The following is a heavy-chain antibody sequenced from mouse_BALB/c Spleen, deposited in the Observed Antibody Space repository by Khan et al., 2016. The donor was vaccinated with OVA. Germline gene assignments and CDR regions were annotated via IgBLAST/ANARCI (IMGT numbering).Heavy chain of an antibody. CDR1: GFSLTDYA. CDR3: AKDPPYYSLDY. V-gene: IGHV2-6-5*01. CDR2: IWAGGSQ. J-gene: IGHJ4*01. Sequence: VELVESGPGLVAPSQSLSITCTVSGFSLTDYAVSWIRQPPGKGLEWLGVIWAGGSQYYNSALKSRLSISKDNSRSQVFLNMNSLQTDDTAMYFWAKDPPYYSLDYWGQGTSGTVSS.